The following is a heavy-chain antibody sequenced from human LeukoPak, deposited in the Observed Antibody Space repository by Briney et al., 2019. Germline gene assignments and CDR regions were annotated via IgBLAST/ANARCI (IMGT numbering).Heavy chain of an antibody. Sequence: PGGSLRLSCAASGFTFSSYSMNWVRQAPGKGLEWVSSISSNTKYIYYADSVKGRFTISRDNAKNSLYLQVNSLRAEDTAVYYCARAYPYYYYGMDVWGQGTTVTVSS. D-gene: IGHD2-2*02. J-gene: IGHJ6*02. CDR2: ISSNTKYI. V-gene: IGHV3-21*01. CDR3: ARAYPYYYYGMDV. CDR1: GFTFSSYS.